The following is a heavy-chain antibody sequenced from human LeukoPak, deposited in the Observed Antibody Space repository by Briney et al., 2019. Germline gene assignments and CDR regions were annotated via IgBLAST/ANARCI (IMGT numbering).Heavy chain of an antibody. Sequence: PGGSLRLSCAASGFTFSSYWMSWVRQAPGKGLEWVANIKQDGSEKYYVDSLKGRFTVSRDNAKNSLSLQMNSLRAEDTAVYYCARGAYLFNYWGQGTLLTVSS. CDR3: ARGAYLFNY. D-gene: IGHD3-16*01. CDR1: GFTFSSYW. J-gene: IGHJ4*02. V-gene: IGHV3-7*01. CDR2: IKQDGSEK.